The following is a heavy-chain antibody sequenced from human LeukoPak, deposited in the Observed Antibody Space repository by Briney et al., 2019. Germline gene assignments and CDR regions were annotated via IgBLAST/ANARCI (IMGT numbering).Heavy chain of an antibody. D-gene: IGHD3-22*01. V-gene: IGHV3-13*01. Sequence: GGSLRLSCAASGFTFSTYDMHWVRQVTGKGLEWVSGIDIGGGTYYPASVKGRFIISRENAKNSLYLQMNTLIAGDTAVYYCARRRAGIGSYSDAFDIWGRWTMVTVSS. CDR2: IDIGGGT. CDR1: GFTFSTYD. CDR3: ARRRAGIGSYSDAFDI. J-gene: IGHJ3*02.